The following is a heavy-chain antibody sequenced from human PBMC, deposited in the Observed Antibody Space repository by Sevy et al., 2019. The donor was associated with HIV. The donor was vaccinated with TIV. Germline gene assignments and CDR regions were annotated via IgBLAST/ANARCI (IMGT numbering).Heavy chain of an antibody. CDR1: GFIFSDYY. V-gene: IGHV3-11*01. J-gene: IGHJ4*02. CDR2: IRSSGHNE. CDR3: VRGPPATPQSGTSHWSSFDL. D-gene: IGHD1-26*01. Sequence: GGSLRLSCAASGFIFSDYYMSWIRQSPGEGLEWISYIRSSGHNEFYSDSVKGRFTIFRDKAMKSRYLQMNNRRDEDTAVYYCVRGPPATPQSGTSHWSSFDLWGQGSLLTVSS.